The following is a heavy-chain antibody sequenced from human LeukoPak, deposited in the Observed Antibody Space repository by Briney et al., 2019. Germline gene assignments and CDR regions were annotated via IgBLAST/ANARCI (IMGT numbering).Heavy chain of an antibody. V-gene: IGHV3-21*01. Sequence: GGSLRLSCAASGFTFSHYTIGWVRQAPGKGLERVASITSSSSHIYYADSVKGRFTISRDNAKNSLYLQMNSLRAEDTAVYYCAKTHDYGGNSVAYGMDVWGQGTTVTVSS. CDR3: AKTHDYGGNSVAYGMDV. CDR1: GFTFSHYT. J-gene: IGHJ6*02. CDR2: ITSSSSHI. D-gene: IGHD4-23*01.